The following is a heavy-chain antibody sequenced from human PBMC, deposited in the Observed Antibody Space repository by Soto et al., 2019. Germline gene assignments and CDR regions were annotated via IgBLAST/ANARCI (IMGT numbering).Heavy chain of an antibody. CDR3: AGTTSHHWLYMDV. CDR1: GDSVSSNSAA. J-gene: IGHJ6*03. Sequence: SQTLSLTGVISGDSVSSNSAAWNWIRLSPSRGLEWLARTYYRSRWYNDYAVSVRSRITVNPDTSKNQFSLQLTSVTPEDTAVYYCAGTTSHHWLYMDVWGKGATVTVSS. D-gene: IGHD1-7*01. V-gene: IGHV6-1*01. CDR2: TYYRSRWYN.